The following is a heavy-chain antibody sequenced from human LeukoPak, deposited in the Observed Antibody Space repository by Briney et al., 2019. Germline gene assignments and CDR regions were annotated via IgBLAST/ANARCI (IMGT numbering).Heavy chain of an antibody. CDR1: GFTFSSYS. CDR2: IYSGGST. V-gene: IGHV3-66*01. Sequence: PGGSLRLSCAASGFTFSSYSMNWVRQAPGKGLEWVSVIYSGGSTYYADSVKGRFTISRDNSKNTLYLQMNSLRAEDTAVYYCARERDWNFDYWGQGTLVTVSS. CDR3: ARERDWNFDY. D-gene: IGHD2-21*02. J-gene: IGHJ4*02.